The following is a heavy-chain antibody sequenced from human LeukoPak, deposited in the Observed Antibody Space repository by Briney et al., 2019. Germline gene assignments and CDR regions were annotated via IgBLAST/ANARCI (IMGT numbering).Heavy chain of an antibody. CDR2: IYYSGST. J-gene: IGHJ4*02. Sequence: SETLSLTCTVSGGSINSYYWSWIRQPPGKGLEWIGYIYYSGSTNYNPSLKSRVTISVDTSKNQFSLKLSSVTAADTAVYYCASRANWGQGTLVTVSS. CDR3: ASRAN. V-gene: IGHV4-59*01. CDR1: GGSINSYY.